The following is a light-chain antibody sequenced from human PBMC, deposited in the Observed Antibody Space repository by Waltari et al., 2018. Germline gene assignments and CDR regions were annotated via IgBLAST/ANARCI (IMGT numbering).Light chain of an antibody. V-gene: IGLV1-40*01. CDR3: QSFDSNVRGGVV. CDR2: GNN. Sequence: QSILTQPTSVSGAPGQRVTISCTGSSSNIAAGHDVHWYQAFPGTAPKLLIYGNNNRPSGVPDRFSGSKSGSSASLAINGLQAEDEADYYCQSFDSNVRGGVVFGGGTKVTVL. J-gene: IGLJ3*02. CDR1: SSNIAAGHD.